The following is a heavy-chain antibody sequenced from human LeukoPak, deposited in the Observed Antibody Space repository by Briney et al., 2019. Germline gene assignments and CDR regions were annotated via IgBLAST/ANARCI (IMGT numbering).Heavy chain of an antibody. J-gene: IGHJ6*02. D-gene: IGHD5-18*01. Sequence: GASVKVSCKASGGTFSSYAIRWVRQAPGQGMEWMGGIIPILGIANYAQKFQGRVTITADKSTSTAYMELSSLRSEDTAVYYCARDLDTAMVSDYYGMDVWGQGTTVTVSS. CDR1: GGTFSSYA. V-gene: IGHV1-69*04. CDR2: IIPILGIA. CDR3: ARDLDTAMVSDYYGMDV.